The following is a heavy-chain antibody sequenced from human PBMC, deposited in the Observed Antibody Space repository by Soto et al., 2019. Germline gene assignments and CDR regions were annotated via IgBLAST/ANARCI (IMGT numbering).Heavy chain of an antibody. CDR3: ARGSTNYDFWSGKDYYYGMDV. CDR2: ISAYNGNT. Sequence: ASVKVSCKASGYTFTSYGISWVRQAPGQGLEWMGWISAYNGNTNYAQKLQGRVTMTTDTSTSTAYMELRSLRSDDTAVYYCARGSTNYDFWSGKDYYYGMDVWGQGTTVTRLL. D-gene: IGHD3-3*01. V-gene: IGHV1-18*01. CDR1: GYTFTSYG. J-gene: IGHJ6*02.